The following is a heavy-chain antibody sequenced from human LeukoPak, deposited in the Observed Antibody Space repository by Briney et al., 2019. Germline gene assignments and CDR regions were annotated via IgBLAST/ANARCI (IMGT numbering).Heavy chain of an antibody. D-gene: IGHD3-10*01. CDR3: ARTTMVRGPNYYMDV. Sequence: ASVKVSCKASGYTFTGYYMHWVRQAPGQGLEWMGWINPNSGGTNYAQKFQGRVTMTRDTSISTAYMELSRLRSDDTAVYYRARTTMVRGPNYYMDVWGKGTTVTVSS. CDR2: INPNSGGT. J-gene: IGHJ6*03. CDR1: GYTFTGYY. V-gene: IGHV1-2*02.